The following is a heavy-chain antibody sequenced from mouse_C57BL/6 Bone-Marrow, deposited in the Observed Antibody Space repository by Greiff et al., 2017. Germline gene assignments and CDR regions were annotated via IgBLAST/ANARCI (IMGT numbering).Heavy chain of an antibody. CDR3: ASPIYDGTAWFAY. Sequence: VQLQQSGAELARPGASVKLSCKASGYTFTSYGISWVKQRTGQGLEWIGEIYPRSGNTYYNEKFKGKATLTADKSSSTAYMELRSLTSEDSAVYFCASPIYDGTAWFAYWGQGTLVTVSA. V-gene: IGHV1-81*01. CDR2: IYPRSGNT. CDR1: GYTFTSYG. J-gene: IGHJ3*01. D-gene: IGHD2-1*01.